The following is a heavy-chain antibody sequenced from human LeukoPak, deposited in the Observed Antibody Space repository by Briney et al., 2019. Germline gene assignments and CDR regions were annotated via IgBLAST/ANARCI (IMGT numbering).Heavy chain of an antibody. J-gene: IGHJ4*02. CDR3: ARDSIALWFGELLGTPDY. CDR2: ISSNSNI. CDR1: GFTFSSYS. V-gene: IGHV3-21*01. Sequence: GRSLRLSCAASGFTFSSYSMNWVRQAPGKGLEWVSSISSNSNIYYADSVKGRFTISRDNAKNSLYLQMNSLRAEDTAVYYCARDSIALWFGELLGTPDYWGQGTLVTVSS. D-gene: IGHD3-10*01.